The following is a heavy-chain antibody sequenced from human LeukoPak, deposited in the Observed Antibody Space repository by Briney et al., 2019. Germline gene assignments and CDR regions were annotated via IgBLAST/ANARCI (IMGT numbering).Heavy chain of an antibody. J-gene: IGHJ4*02. CDR1: GYTFTGYY. CDR3: ARDMQAGIAAGPDY. D-gene: IGHD6-13*01. V-gene: IGHV1-2*02. Sequence: ASVKVSCKASGYTFTGYYMHWVRQAPGQGLERMGWINPNSGGTNYAQKFQGRVTMTRDTSISTAYMELSRLRSDDTAVYYCARDMQAGIAAGPDYWGQGTLVTVSS. CDR2: INPNSGGT.